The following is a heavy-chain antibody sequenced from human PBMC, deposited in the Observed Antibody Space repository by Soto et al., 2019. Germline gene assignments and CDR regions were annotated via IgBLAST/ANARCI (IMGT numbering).Heavy chain of an antibody. J-gene: IGHJ6*02. D-gene: IGHD3-10*01. V-gene: IGHV4-39*01. CDR2: IYYSGST. CDR1: GGYICSSRYY. CDR3: ARQLWFGELFRYYYGMDV. Sequence: SETLSLNCTVSGGYICSSRYYWGWIREPPGKGLEWIGSIYYSGSTYYNPSLKSRVTISVDTSKNQFSLKLSSVTAADTAVYYCARQLWFGELFRYYYGMDVWGQGTTVT.